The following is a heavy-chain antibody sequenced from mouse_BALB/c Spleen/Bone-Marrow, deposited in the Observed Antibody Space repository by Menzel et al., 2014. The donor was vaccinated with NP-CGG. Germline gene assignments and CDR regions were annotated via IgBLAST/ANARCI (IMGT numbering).Heavy chain of an antibody. D-gene: IGHD4-1*01. CDR1: GFNIKDTY. CDR3: ADLGDY. J-gene: IGHJ2*01. V-gene: IGHV14-3*02. Sequence: VQLQQSGAELVKPGALVKLSCSASGFNIKDTYIHWVKQRPEQGLEWIGRIDPANGNTKYDPKFQGKATVTADTSANTGYLQLSSLTSEDTAVYYCADLGDYWGQGTTPTVSS. CDR2: IDPANGNT.